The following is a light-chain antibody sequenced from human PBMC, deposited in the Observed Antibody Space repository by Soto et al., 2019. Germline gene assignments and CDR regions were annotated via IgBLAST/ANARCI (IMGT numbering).Light chain of an antibody. Sequence: EIVMTQSPTILSVSPGERATLSCRASQSVSSNLAWYQHKPGQAPRLLVYDTSTRATGIPDRYSGSGSGTDFTLTISRLEPEDFAVFFCQQYGTSEIIFGQGTRLEIK. J-gene: IGKJ5*01. CDR3: QQYGTSEII. CDR2: DTS. CDR1: QSVSSN. V-gene: IGKV3D-15*01.